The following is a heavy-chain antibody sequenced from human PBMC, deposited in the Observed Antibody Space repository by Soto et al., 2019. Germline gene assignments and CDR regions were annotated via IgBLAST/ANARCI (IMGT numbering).Heavy chain of an antibody. V-gene: IGHV4-59*01. CDR2: IYYSGST. D-gene: IGHD4-17*01. CDR1: GGSISSYY. J-gene: IGHJ3*02. Sequence: TLSLTCTVPGGSISSYYWSWIRQPPGKGLEWIGYIYYSGSTNYNPSLKSRVTISVDTSKNQFSLKLSSVTAADTAVYYCARFDYGDYPDAFDIWGQGTMVTVSS. CDR3: ARFDYGDYPDAFDI.